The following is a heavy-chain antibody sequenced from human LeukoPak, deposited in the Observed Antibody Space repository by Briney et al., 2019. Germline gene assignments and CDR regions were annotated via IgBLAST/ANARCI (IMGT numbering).Heavy chain of an antibody. CDR1: GGSMSSGNYY. Sequence: SETLSLTCTVSGGSMSSGNYYWTWIRKPAGKRLEWIGRIYGTGSTDYNPSLKSRVTISIDKSKKQFSLKVRSVTAADTAIYFCARDGCSSASCLNWFDPWGQGIQVTVSS. J-gene: IGHJ5*02. V-gene: IGHV4-61*02. CDR2: IYGTGST. D-gene: IGHD2-2*01. CDR3: ARDGCSSASCLNWFDP.